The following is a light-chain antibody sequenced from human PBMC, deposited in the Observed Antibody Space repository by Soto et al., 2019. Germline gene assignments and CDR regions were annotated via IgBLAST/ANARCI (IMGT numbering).Light chain of an antibody. Sequence: QSVLTQPASVSGSPGQSISISCTGTSSDVGGYNYVSWYQQHPGKAPKLMIYDVNNQPSGVSDRFSGSKSGNTASLTISGLQAEDEADYYCSSYTSSSTLVFGTGTKVTVL. CDR2: DVN. CDR1: SSDVGGYNY. J-gene: IGLJ1*01. CDR3: SSYTSSSTLV. V-gene: IGLV2-14*01.